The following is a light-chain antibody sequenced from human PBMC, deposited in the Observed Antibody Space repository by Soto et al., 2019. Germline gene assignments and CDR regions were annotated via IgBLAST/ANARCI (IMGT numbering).Light chain of an antibody. CDR3: QQYDNLPLT. CDR2: DAS. J-gene: IGKJ4*01. CDR1: QDISNY. Sequence: DIQMTQSPSSLSASVGDRVTITCQASQDISNYLNWYQQKPGKPPKLLIYDASNLETGVPSRFSGSGSGTDFTFTISSLQPVDIATYYCQQYDNLPLTVGGGTKVEIK. V-gene: IGKV1-33*01.